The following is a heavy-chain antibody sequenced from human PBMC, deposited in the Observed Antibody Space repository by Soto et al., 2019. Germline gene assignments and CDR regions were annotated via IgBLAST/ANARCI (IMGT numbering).Heavy chain of an antibody. J-gene: IGHJ1*01. Sequence: EVPLVESGGGLIQPGGSLRLSCAASGFTVSSNYMSWVRQAPGKGLEWVSVIYSGGSTYYADSVKGRFTISRDNSKNTLYLHMNSLRAEDTAVYYCARDRVESGYPEYFQHWGQGTLVTVSS. CDR2: IYSGGST. CDR3: ARDRVESGYPEYFQH. V-gene: IGHV3-53*01. CDR1: GFTVSSNY. D-gene: IGHD3-22*01.